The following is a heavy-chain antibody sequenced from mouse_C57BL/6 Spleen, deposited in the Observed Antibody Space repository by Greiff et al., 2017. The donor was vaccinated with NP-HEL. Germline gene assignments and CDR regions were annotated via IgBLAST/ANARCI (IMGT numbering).Heavy chain of an antibody. D-gene: IGHD2-2*01. CDR3: ARYQSTMVTPGFAY. Sequence: EVKLMESGGGLVQPGGSLSLSCAASGFTFTDYYMSWVRQPPGKALEWLGFIRNKANGYTTEYSASVKGRFTISRDNSQSILYLQMNALRAEDSATYYCARYQSTMVTPGFAYWGQGTLVTVSA. CDR1: GFTFTDYY. V-gene: IGHV7-3*01. J-gene: IGHJ3*01. CDR2: IRNKANGYTT.